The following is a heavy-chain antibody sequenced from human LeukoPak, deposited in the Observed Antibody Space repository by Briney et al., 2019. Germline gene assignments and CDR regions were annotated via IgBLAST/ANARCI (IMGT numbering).Heavy chain of an antibody. CDR1: GGSIRSSSYY. D-gene: IGHD3-22*01. CDR2: ISYSGST. CDR3: AAYDSSGHDAFDI. J-gene: IGHJ3*02. Sequence: SETLSLTCTDSGGSIRSSSYYWGWIRQPPGKGLEWIGSISYSGSTYYNPPLKSRVTISVDTSRNQFSLKLSSVTAADTAVYYCAAYDSSGHDAFDIWGQGTMVTVSS. V-gene: IGHV4-39*01.